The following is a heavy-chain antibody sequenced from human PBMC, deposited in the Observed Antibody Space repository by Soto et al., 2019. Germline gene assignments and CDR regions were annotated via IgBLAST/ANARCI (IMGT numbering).Heavy chain of an antibody. CDR1: GFTFSSYW. J-gene: IGHJ4*02. D-gene: IGHD6-19*01. Sequence: EVQLVESGGGLVQSGGSLRLSCVASGFTFSSYWMHWVRQAPGKGLVWVSHINTDGRSTTYADSVKGRFTISRDNAKNTLYLQMNSLRDVDTAVYYCARVRGGAVAENDYWGQGTLVTVSS. CDR2: INTDGRST. CDR3: ARVRGGAVAENDY. V-gene: IGHV3-74*03.